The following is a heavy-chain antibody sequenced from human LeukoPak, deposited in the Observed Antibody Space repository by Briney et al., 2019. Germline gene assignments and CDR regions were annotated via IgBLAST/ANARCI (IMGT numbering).Heavy chain of an antibody. D-gene: IGHD6-6*01. V-gene: IGHV4-59*01. Sequence: KTSETLSLXCTVSGGSSSSYYWRWIRQPPGKGLEWIGYIYYSGSTNYNPSLKSRVTISVDASKNQFSLKLSSVTAADTAVYYCARVKQVGYYYYYMDVWGKGTTVTVSS. CDR2: IYYSGST. J-gene: IGHJ6*03. CDR3: ARVKQVGYYYYYMDV. CDR1: GGSSSSYY.